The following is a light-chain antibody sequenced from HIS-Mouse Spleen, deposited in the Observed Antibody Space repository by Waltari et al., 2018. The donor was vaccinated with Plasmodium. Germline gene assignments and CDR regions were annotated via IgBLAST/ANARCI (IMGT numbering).Light chain of an antibody. J-gene: IGLJ3*02. CDR3: YSTDSSGNHRV. Sequence: SYELTQPPSVSVSPGQTARITCSGDALPKKYAYWYQQKSGQSPGLVIYDDSKRPTGIPEGLSGSSSGTRATLTISGAQVEDEADYYGYSTDSSGNHRVFGGGTKLTVL. V-gene: IGLV3-10*01. CDR2: DDS. CDR1: ALPKKY.